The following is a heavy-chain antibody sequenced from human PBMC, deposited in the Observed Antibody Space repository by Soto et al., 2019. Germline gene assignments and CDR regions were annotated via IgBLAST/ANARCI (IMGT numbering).Heavy chain of an antibody. V-gene: IGHV4-30-2*01. D-gene: IGHD2-15*01. CDR3: ARAGYCSGGSCYDGGYYYGMDV. CDR1: GGSISSGGCS. CDR2: IYHSGST. J-gene: IGHJ6*02. Sequence: SETLSLTCAVSGGSISSGGCSWSWIRQPPGKCLEWIGYIYHSGSTYYNPSLKSRVTISVDRSKNQFSLKLSSVTAADTAVYYCARAGYCSGGSCYDGGYYYGMDVWGQGTTVTVSS.